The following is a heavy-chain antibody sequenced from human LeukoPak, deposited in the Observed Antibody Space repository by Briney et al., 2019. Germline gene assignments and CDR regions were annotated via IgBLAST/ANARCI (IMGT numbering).Heavy chain of an antibody. CDR1: GFTFSSYW. V-gene: IGHV3-7*01. CDR2: MNPDGSEK. CDR3: ARDRALYDSRRGYYYTEDDY. D-gene: IGHD3-22*01. J-gene: IGHJ4*02. Sequence: GSLRLSCAASGFTFSSYWMRWVRQAPGKGLEWVANMNPDGSEKYFLDSVKGRFTISRDNAKSSLYLQMNGLRGDDTAVYYCARDRALYDSRRGYYYTEDDYWGQGTLVTVSS.